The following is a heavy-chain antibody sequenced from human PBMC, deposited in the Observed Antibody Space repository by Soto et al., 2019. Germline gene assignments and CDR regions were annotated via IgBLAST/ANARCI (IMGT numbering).Heavy chain of an antibody. D-gene: IGHD6-6*01. CDR1: SGYY. CDR2: IYHSGST. CDR3: ARDSSIATYGMDV. Sequence: SGYYWGWIRQPPGKGLEWIGSIYHSGSTYYNPSLKSRVTISVDTSKNQFSLKLSSVTAADTAVYYCARDSSIATYGMDVWGQGTTVTVS. V-gene: IGHV4-38-2*02. J-gene: IGHJ6*02.